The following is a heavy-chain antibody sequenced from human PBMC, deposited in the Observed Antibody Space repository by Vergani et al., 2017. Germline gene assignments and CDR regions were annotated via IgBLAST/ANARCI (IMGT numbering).Heavy chain of an antibody. V-gene: IGHV1-18*01. D-gene: IGHD3-3*01. Sequence: QVQLVQSGAEVKKPGASVKVSCKASGYTFTSYGISWVRQAPGQGLEWMGWISAYNGNTNYAQKLQGRVTMTTDTSTSTAYMELRSLRSDDTAGDYCARDQPGTYYEFWGGYSPSWFDPWGQGTLVTVSS. CDR2: ISAYNGNT. CDR1: GYTFTSYG. CDR3: ARDQPGTYYEFWGGYSPSWFDP. J-gene: IGHJ5*02.